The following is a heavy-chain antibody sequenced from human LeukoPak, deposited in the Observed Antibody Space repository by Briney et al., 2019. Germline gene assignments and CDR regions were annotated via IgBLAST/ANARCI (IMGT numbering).Heavy chain of an antibody. CDR2: ISGGGDTT. J-gene: IGHJ4*02. CDR3: INRALIAARNADDY. CDR1: GFTFSSYA. Sequence: GGSLRLSCAASGFTFSSYAMSWVRQAPGRGLEWVSTISGGGDTTYYADSVKGRFTISRDGSKNTLYLQMNSLRAEDTAVYYCINRALIAARNADDYWGQGALVTVSS. D-gene: IGHD6-6*01. V-gene: IGHV3-23*01.